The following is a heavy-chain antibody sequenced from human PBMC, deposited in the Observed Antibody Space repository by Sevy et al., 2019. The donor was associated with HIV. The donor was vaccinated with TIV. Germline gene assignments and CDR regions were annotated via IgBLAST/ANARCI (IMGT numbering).Heavy chain of an antibody. CDR2: ISWKSGSI. CDR3: VSGQGLRYYFDY. V-gene: IGHV3-9*01. D-gene: IGHD2-21*02. Sequence: GGSLRLSCAASGFTFDDYAMHWVRQAPGKGLEWVSGISWKSGSIGYADSVKGRFTISRDNAKNSLYLQMNSLRAEDTALYYCVSGQGLRYYFDYWVQGTLVTVSS. J-gene: IGHJ4*02. CDR1: GFTFDDYA.